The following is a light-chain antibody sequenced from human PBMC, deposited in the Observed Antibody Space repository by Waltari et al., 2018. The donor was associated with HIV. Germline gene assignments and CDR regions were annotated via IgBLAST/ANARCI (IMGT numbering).Light chain of an antibody. V-gene: IGLV1-40*01. CDR1: TSNIGAGYD. J-gene: IGLJ2*01. CDR2: GDA. Sequence: QSVLTQPPSVSGAPGQRVTISCTGNTSNIGAGYDVHWYQQLPGPPPKLLIYGDANRPSGVPDRFSGSTSGTSASLAITGLRAEDECDYYCQSYDRSLSGVIFGGGTKLTVL. CDR3: QSYDRSLSGVI.